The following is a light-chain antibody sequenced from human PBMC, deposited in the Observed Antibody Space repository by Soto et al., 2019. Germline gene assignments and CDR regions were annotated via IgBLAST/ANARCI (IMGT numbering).Light chain of an antibody. CDR1: QSVRSY. V-gene: IGKV3-11*01. CDR3: QQRNNWPVT. J-gene: IGKJ3*01. Sequence: EIVLTQSPATLSLSPGERATLSCRASQSVRSYLAWYQQKPGQAPRLLIYDASNRATGIPARFSGSGSGTDFTLTISSLEPEDVAVYYCQQRNNWPVTFGPGTKVDIK. CDR2: DAS.